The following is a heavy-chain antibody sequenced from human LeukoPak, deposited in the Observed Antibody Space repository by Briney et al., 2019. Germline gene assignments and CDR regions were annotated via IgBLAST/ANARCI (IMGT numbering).Heavy chain of an antibody. CDR1: GFTFSTYE. J-gene: IGHJ4*02. D-gene: IGHD4-23*01. CDR3: AREVIGGNSA. Sequence: GGSLRLSRAASGFTFSTYEASWVRQAPGKGLEWVASISSSTTYIYYADSLKGRFTISRDDAKNPLYLQMSSLRAEDTAVYYCAREVIGGNSAWGQGTLVTVSS. CDR2: ISSSTTYI. V-gene: IGHV3-21*01.